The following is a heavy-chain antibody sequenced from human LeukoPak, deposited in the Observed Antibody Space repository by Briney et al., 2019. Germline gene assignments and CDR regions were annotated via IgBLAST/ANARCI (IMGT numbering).Heavy chain of an antibody. Sequence: GGSLRLSCAASGFTFSSYWMHWVRQAPGKGLVWVSRINSDGSSTSYADSVKGRFTISRDNAKNTLYLQMNSLRAEDTAMYYCVRDIRAVGITLYFDYWGQGILVTVTS. CDR3: VRDIRAVGITLYFDY. J-gene: IGHJ4*02. CDR2: INSDGSST. D-gene: IGHD3-22*01. CDR1: GFTFSSYW. V-gene: IGHV3-74*01.